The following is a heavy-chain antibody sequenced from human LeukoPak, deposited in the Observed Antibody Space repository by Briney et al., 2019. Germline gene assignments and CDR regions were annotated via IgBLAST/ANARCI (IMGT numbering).Heavy chain of an antibody. Sequence: SETLSLTCTVSGGSISSYYWSWIRQPPGKGLEWIGYIYYSGSTNYNPSLKSRVTISVDTSKNQFSLKLSSVTAADTAVYYCARVLVDRYYYYNMDVWGKGTTVTVSS. V-gene: IGHV4-59*01. D-gene: IGHD3/OR15-3a*01. CDR1: GGSISSYY. CDR3: ARVLVDRYYYYNMDV. J-gene: IGHJ6*03. CDR2: IYYSGST.